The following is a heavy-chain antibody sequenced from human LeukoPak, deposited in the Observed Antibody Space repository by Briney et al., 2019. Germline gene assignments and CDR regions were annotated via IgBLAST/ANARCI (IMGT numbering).Heavy chain of an antibody. CDR3: ARHPGGAVAGVFRPKWFDP. D-gene: IGHD6-19*01. CDR1: SDSISNTDYY. V-gene: IGHV4-39*01. Sequence: SETLSLTCTVSSDSISNTDYYWAWIRQPPGKGLDWIGTIYYSGSTYYSPSLKSRVTISVDTSKNQFSLKLSSVTAADTAIYYCARHPGGAVAGVFRPKWFDPWGQGTLVTVSS. CDR2: IYYSGST. J-gene: IGHJ5*02.